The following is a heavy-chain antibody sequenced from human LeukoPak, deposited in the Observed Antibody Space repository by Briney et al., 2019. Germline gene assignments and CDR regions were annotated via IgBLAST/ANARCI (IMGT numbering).Heavy chain of an antibody. V-gene: IGHV3-21*01. Sequence: GGSLRLSCAASGFTFSNYSMNWVRQAPGKGLEWVSSISSSSSYIYYADSVKGRFTISRDNAKNSLYLQMNSLRAEDTAVYYCARDQVALGAPADYYYGMDVWGQGTTVTVSS. D-gene: IGHD1-26*01. CDR2: ISSSSSYI. CDR1: GFTFSNYS. J-gene: IGHJ6*02. CDR3: ARDQVALGAPADYYYGMDV.